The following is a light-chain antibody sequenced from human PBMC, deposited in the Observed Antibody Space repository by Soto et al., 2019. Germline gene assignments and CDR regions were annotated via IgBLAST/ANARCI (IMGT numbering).Light chain of an antibody. CDR2: GAS. J-gene: IGKJ4*01. CDR1: QSVGRDY. CDR3: QNYATSPLT. V-gene: IGKV3-20*01. Sequence: PGERATLSCRASQSVGRDYLAWYQQKPGQAPRLLIHGASRRATDIPDRFSGSGSGTDFTLTISRLEPEDFAVYYCQNYATSPLTFGGGTKVEIK.